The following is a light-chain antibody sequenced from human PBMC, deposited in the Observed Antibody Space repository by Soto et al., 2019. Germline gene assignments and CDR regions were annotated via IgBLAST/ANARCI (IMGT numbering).Light chain of an antibody. V-gene: IGKV3-11*01. J-gene: IGKJ5*01. CDR2: DAS. Sequence: EIVLTQSPATLSLSPGERATLSCRASQSVSSYLAWYQQKPGQAPRLLIYDASNRATGIPARFSGSGSGTDFTLTISSLEPEDFAVYYCQHYQVGQPIAFGRGTRLEIK. CDR3: QHYQVGQPIA. CDR1: QSVSSY.